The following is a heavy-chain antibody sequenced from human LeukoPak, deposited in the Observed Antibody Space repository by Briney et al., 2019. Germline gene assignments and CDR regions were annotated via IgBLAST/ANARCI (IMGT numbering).Heavy chain of an antibody. J-gene: IGHJ4*02. CDR3: ARSRSSWKRAFDY. D-gene: IGHD6-13*01. V-gene: IGHV1-2*04. CDR2: INPNSGGT. Sequence: GASVMVSCKASGYTFTGYYMHWVRQAPGQGLEWMGWINPNSGGTNYAQKFQGWVTMTRDTSISTAYMELSRLRSDDTAVYYCARSRSSWKRAFDYWGQGTLVTVSS. CDR1: GYTFTGYY.